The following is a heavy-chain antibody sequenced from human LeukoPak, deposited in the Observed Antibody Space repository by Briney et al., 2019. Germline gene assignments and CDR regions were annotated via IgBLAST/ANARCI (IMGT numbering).Heavy chain of an antibody. CDR2: INPSGGST. V-gene: IGHV1-46*01. D-gene: IGHD2-2*01. J-gene: IGHJ6*02. CDR1: GYTFTSYY. CDR3: ARDLANNLGYCSSTSCPYGMDV. Sequence: ASVKVSCKASGYTFTSYYMHWVRPAPGQGLEWMGIINPSGGSTSYAQKFQGRVTMTRDTSTSTVYMELSSLRSEDTAVYYCARDLANNLGYCSSTSCPYGMDVWGQGTTVTVSS.